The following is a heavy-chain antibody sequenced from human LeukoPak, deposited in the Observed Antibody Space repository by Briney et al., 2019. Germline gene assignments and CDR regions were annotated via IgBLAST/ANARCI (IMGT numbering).Heavy chain of an antibody. CDR2: IRSKANSYAT. Sequence: GGSLRLSCAASGFTFSGSAMHWVRQASGKGLEWVGRIRSKANSYATAYAASVKGRFTISRDDSKNTAYLQMNSLKTEDTAVYYCTRPGTRYYCDSSCYPLDYGGQAPLVTVSS. V-gene: IGHV3-73*01. CDR3: TRPGTRYYCDSSCYPLDY. J-gene: IGHJ4*02. D-gene: IGHD3-22*01. CDR1: GFTFSGSA.